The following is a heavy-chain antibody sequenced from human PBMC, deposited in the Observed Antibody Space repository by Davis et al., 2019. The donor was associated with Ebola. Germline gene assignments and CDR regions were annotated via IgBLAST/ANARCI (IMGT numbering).Heavy chain of an antibody. Sequence: GESLKISCAASGFTFSNFAMSWVRQASGKGLDWVAAVRESGVKTHYADSVKGRFTISRDNSKNTLYLQMNSLRAEDTAVYNCAKSMASGSSPVWVVSMDVWGKGTTVTVSS. CDR2: VRESGVKT. CDR3: AKSMASGSSPVWVVSMDV. CDR1: GFTFSNFA. D-gene: IGHD3-10*01. V-gene: IGHV3-23*01. J-gene: IGHJ6*04.